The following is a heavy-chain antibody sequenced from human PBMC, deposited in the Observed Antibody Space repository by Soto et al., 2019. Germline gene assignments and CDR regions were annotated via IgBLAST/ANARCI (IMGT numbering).Heavy chain of an antibody. V-gene: IGHV4-39*01. J-gene: IGHJ4*02. CDR3: ARLTGGYDRGVVDY. Sequence: SETLSLTCTVSGGSISSSSYYWGWIRQPPGKGLEWIGSIYYSGSTYYNPSLKSRVTISVDTSKNQFSLKLSSVTAADTAVYYCARLTGGYDRGVVDYWGQGTLVTVSS. CDR1: GGSISSSSYY. D-gene: IGHD5-12*01. CDR2: IYYSGST.